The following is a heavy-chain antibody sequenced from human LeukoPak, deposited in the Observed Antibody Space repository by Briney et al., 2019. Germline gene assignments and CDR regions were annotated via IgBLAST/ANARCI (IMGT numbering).Heavy chain of an antibody. D-gene: IGHD4-17*01. CDR2: INHSGST. V-gene: IGHV4-34*01. Sequence: PSETLSLTCAVYGGSFSGYYWSWIRQPPGKGLEWIGEINHSGSTNYNPSLKSRVTISVDTSKNQFSLKLSSVTAADTAVYYCARDVRGDYPFDYWGQGTLVTVSS. CDR3: ARDVRGDYPFDY. CDR1: GGSFSGYY. J-gene: IGHJ4*02.